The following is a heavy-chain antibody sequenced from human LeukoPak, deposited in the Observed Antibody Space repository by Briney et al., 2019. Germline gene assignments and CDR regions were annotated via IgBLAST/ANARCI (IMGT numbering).Heavy chain of an antibody. CDR3: ARGYYGPGSHDY. CDR1: GGTFSSYA. J-gene: IGHJ4*02. Sequence: SSVKVSCKASGGTFSSYAISWVRQAPGQGLEWMGGIIPIFGTANYAQKLQGRVTNTTDESTSTAYMELSSLRSEDTAVYYCARGYYGPGSHDYWGQGTLVTVSS. V-gene: IGHV1-69*05. D-gene: IGHD3-10*01. CDR2: IIPIFGTA.